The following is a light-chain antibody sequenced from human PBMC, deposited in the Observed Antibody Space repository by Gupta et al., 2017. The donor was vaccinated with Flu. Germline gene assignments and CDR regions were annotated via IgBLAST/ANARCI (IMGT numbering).Light chain of an antibody. V-gene: IGLV3-21*02. CDR3: QGGGSFRDPMV. J-gene: IGLJ2*01. Sequence: SYVLTQPPSVSVAPGQTAKIARGGNNSGSKNVHWYQQEPGQAPVLVLSDASDRPSVLPERFSGSTCGNTSPLTSRRVYAGDEADYCCQGGGSFRDPMVFGGGTKLTVL. CDR2: DAS. CDR1: NSGSKN.